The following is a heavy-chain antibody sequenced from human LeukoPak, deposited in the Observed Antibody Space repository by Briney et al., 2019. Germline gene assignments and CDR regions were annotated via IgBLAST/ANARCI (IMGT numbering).Heavy chain of an antibody. D-gene: IGHD5-18*01. Sequence: ASVKVSCKASGYTFTGYYMHWVRQAPGQGLEWXXWINPNSGGTNYAQKFQGRVTMTRDTSISTAYMELSRLRSDDTAVYYCARAGYSYGTMDVWGQGTTVTVSS. CDR2: INPNSGGT. CDR3: ARAGYSYGTMDV. J-gene: IGHJ6*02. V-gene: IGHV1-2*02. CDR1: GYTFTGYY.